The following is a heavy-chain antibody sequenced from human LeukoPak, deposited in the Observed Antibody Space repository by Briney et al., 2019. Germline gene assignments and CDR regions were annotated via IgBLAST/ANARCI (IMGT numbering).Heavy chain of an antibody. CDR3: ARAKGVARSSGWHAFDI. D-gene: IGHD6-19*01. V-gene: IGHV3-23*01. J-gene: IGHJ3*02. Sequence: GGSLRLSCAASGFTFSSHAMSWARQAPGKGLEWVSAVSARGENTYYADSVKGRFTISRDNSRNTLYLQMNSLRAEDTAVYFCARAKGVARSSGWHAFDIWGQGALVTVS. CDR2: VSARGENT. CDR1: GFTFSSHA.